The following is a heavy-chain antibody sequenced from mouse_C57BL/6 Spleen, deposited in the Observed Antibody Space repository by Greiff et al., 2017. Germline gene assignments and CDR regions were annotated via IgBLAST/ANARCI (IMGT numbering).Heavy chain of an antibody. CDR1: GFTFSSYA. Sequence: EVHLVESGGGLVKPGGSLKLSCAASGFTFSSYAMSWVRQTPEKRLEWVATISDGGSYTYYPDNVKGRFTISRDNAKNNLYLQMSHLKSEDTAMYYCARGGYYYGSSWDYAMDYWGQGTSVTGSS. V-gene: IGHV5-4*01. J-gene: IGHJ4*01. CDR2: ISDGGSYT. CDR3: ARGGYYYGSSWDYAMDY. D-gene: IGHD1-1*01.